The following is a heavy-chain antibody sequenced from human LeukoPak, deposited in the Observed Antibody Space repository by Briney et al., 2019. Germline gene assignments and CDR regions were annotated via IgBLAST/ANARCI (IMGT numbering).Heavy chain of an antibody. CDR2: IYNGGGT. J-gene: IGHJ4*02. V-gene: IGHV3-53*01. CDR3: ARRVAVAGKYYFDF. CDR1: GFSVTSTY. D-gene: IGHD6-13*01. Sequence: GGSLRLSCVASGFSVTSTYMSWVRQAPGKGLEGVSVIYNGGGTKYADSVNGRFTISRDNSKNTVYLQVNSLRAKDTAVYYGARRVAVAGKYYFDFWGQGTLVTVSS.